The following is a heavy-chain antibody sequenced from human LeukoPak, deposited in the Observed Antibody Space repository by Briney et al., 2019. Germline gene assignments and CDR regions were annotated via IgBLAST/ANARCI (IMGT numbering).Heavy chain of an antibody. CDR3: AKSTRAVMAMMDV. Sequence: GGSLRLSCAASGFTFSSYGMHWVRQAPGKGLEWVAFIRYDGSNKYYADSVKGRFTISRDNAKNSLFLQMNSLRAEDTAVYFCAKSTRAVMAMMDVWGKGTTVTVSS. V-gene: IGHV3-30*02. D-gene: IGHD3-16*01. CDR1: GFTFSSYG. J-gene: IGHJ6*04. CDR2: IRYDGSNK.